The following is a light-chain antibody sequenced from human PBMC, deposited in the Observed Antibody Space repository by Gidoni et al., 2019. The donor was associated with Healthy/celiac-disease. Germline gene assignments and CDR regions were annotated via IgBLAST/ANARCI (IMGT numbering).Light chain of an antibody. CDR2: QDS. CDR3: QAWDSSTVV. Sequence: YELTQPPSVSVSPGQTASITCSGDKLGDKYACWYQQKPGQSPVLVIYQDSKRPSGIPERFSGSNSGNTATLTISGTQAMDEADYYCQAWDSSTVVFGGGTKLTV. CDR1: KLGDKY. J-gene: IGLJ2*01. V-gene: IGLV3-1*01.